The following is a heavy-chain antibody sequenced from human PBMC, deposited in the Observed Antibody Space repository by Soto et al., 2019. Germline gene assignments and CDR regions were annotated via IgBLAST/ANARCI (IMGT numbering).Heavy chain of an antibody. J-gene: IGHJ4*02. CDR3: AADVPGGGYPLDY. D-gene: IGHD1-26*01. CDR2: IKSKADGTTT. V-gene: IGHV3-15*01. CDR1: GFTFSSAW. Sequence: EVQLVESGGGLVKPGGSLRLSCAASGFTFSSAWLTWVRQAPGKGLEWVGHIKSKADGTTTNYAAPVNGRFTISRDDSENTLFLQMNSRKTEDTAVYYCAADVPGGGYPLDYWGQGALVTVSS.